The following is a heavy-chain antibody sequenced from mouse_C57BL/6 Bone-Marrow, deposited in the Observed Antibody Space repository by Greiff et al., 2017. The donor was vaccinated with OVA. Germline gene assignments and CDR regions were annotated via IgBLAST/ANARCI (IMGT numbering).Heavy chain of an antibody. CDR1: GFSLTSYG. Sequence: VKLMESGPGLVQPSQSLSITCTVSGFSLTSYGVHWVRQSPGKGLEWLGVIWSGGSTDYNAAFISRLSISKDNSKSQVFFKMNSLQADDTAIYYCARRGGYRYYAMDYWGQGTSVTVSS. V-gene: IGHV2-2*01. CDR3: ARRGGYRYYAMDY. CDR2: IWSGGST. D-gene: IGHD2-2*01. J-gene: IGHJ4*01.